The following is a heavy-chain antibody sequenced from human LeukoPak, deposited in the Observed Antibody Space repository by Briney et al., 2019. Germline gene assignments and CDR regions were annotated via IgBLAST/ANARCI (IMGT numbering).Heavy chain of an antibody. CDR1: GYSISSGYY. V-gene: IGHV4-38-2*02. CDR3: ARDHSGASQFDY. Sequence: KSSETLSLTCTVSGYSISSGYYWGWIRQPPGKGLEWIGSIYHSGSTYYNPSLKSRVTISVDTSKNQFSLKLSSVTAADTAVYYCARDHSGASQFDYWGQGTLVTVSS. J-gene: IGHJ4*02. D-gene: IGHD7-27*01. CDR2: IYHSGST.